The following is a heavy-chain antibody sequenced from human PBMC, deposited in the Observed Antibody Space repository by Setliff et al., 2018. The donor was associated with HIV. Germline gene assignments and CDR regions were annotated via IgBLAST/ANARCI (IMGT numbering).Heavy chain of an antibody. CDR1: GGSINSGGYY. CDR3: ARQMTIPGVAVTPVDY. V-gene: IGHV4-31*03. J-gene: IGHJ4*02. D-gene: IGHD3-3*01. CDR2: IYYSGSS. Sequence: SETLSLTCTVSGGSINSGGYYWTWIRQRPGKGLEWIGYIYYSGSSYYNPSLKSRVTILVDTSEKQFSLKLSSVTAADTAVYYCARQMTIPGVAVTPVDYWGQGALVTVSS.